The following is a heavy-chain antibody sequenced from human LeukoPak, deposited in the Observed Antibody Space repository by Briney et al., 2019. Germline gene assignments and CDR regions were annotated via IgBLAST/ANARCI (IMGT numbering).Heavy chain of an antibody. CDR1: GFTFSSYW. J-gene: IGHJ3*02. CDR2: INSDASST. D-gene: IGHD3-22*01. CDR3: ARDDSSGYTLEDAFDI. Sequence: GGSLRLSCAASGFTFSSYWMHWVRQAPGKGLVWVSRINSDASSTSYADSVKGRFTISRDNAKNSLYLQMNSLRAEDTAVYYCARDDSSGYTLEDAFDIWGQGTMVTVSS. V-gene: IGHV3-74*01.